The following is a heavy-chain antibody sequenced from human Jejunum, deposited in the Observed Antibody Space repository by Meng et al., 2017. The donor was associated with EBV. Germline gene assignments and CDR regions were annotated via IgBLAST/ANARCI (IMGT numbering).Heavy chain of an antibody. J-gene: IGHJ4*02. D-gene: IGHD3-16*01. CDR2: ISNDGNNK. Sequence: QVQLVESGGGVVQSGRSLRLSCAASGFTFSGHAMQWVRQAPGKGLKWVALISNDGNNKYYADSVKGRFTTSRDNSKNTLYLQMNSLRVDDTALYYCTREWGADYWGQGTLVTVSS. CDR3: TREWGADY. V-gene: IGHV3-30-3*01. CDR1: GFTFSGHA.